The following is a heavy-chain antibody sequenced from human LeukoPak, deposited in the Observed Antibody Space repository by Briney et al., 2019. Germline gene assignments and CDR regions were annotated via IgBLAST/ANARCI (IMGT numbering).Heavy chain of an antibody. CDR1: GGSVSNYY. D-gene: IGHD3-22*01. J-gene: IGHJ5*02. Sequence: SETLSLTCSVSGGSVSNYYWSWIRQPPGKGLEWIACISYSGSTKYNPSLKSRVTISVDTSKNQLSLKLSSVTAADTAVYYCAREPGFDSSGYLNWFDPWGQGTLVTVSP. V-gene: IGHV4-59*02. CDR2: ISYSGST. CDR3: AREPGFDSSGYLNWFDP.